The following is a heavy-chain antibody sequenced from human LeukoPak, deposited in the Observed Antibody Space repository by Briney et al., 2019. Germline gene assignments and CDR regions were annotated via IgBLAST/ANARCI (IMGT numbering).Heavy chain of an antibody. CDR3: AKRARYNSARATDFDS. CDR2: IIESGAYG. D-gene: IGHD6-19*01. J-gene: IGHJ4*02. Sequence: PGGALTLSRAASGFTFSNYAMGWDRQAPGRGLEWGSTIIESGAYGFYADSVKGRFTISRDNSNHLVYLQMNNLRAEHTAEYYCAKRARYNSARATDFDSWGPGTQVTVSS. CDR1: GFTFSNYA. V-gene: IGHV3-23*01.